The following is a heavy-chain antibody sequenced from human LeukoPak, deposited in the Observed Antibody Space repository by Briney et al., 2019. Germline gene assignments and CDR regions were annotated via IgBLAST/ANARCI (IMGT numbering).Heavy chain of an antibody. Sequence: GASVKVSCKASGYTFTGYYIHWVRQAPGQGLEWLGRINPNSGGTNYAQKFQGRVTMTRDTSISTAYMELSSLRSEDTAVYYCAYYDFWSGYYSEVYWGQGTLVTVSS. J-gene: IGHJ4*02. D-gene: IGHD3-3*01. V-gene: IGHV1-2*06. CDR3: AYYDFWSGYYSEVY. CDR1: GYTFTGYY. CDR2: INPNSGGT.